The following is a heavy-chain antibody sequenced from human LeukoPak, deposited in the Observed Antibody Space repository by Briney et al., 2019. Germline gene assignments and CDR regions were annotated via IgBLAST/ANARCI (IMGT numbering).Heavy chain of an antibody. CDR3: ITPDKPLGYCSGGSCSLGCS. Sequence: GGSLRLSCAASGFTFSSYWMYWVRQAPGKGLVWVSRINSDGSSTSYADSVKGRFTISRDNAKNTLYLQMNSLKTEDAAVYYCITPDKPLGYCSGGSCSLGCSWGKGTTVTISS. CDR1: GFTFSSYW. J-gene: IGHJ6*04. V-gene: IGHV3-74*01. CDR2: INSDGSST. D-gene: IGHD2-15*01.